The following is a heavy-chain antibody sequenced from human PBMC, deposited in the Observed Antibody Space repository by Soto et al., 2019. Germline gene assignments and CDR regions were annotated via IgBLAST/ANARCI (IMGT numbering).Heavy chain of an antibody. CDR3: AHRHEDILTGYSYNWFDP. CDR1: GFSLSTSGVG. J-gene: IGHJ5*02. Sequence: QITLKESGPTLVKPTQTLTLTCTFSGFSLSTSGVGVGWISPPPGKALEWLALIYWDDDTRYSPSLKSRLTITKDTSKNQGFLTMTNRDPVDTATYYFAHRHEDILTGYSYNWFDPCGQGTLVTVSS. D-gene: IGHD3-9*01. CDR2: IYWDDDT. V-gene: IGHV2-5*02.